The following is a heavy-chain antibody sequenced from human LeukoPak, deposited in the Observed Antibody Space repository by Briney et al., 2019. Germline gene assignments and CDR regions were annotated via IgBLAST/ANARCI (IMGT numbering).Heavy chain of an antibody. Sequence: GGSLRLSCAASGFTFSTYWMHWVRQVPGKGLVWVSHISSDGRNTNYADSVKGRFTISRDNAKNTLHLQMNSLRAEDTAVYYCTRASHDYGRADVWGQGTTVTVSS. J-gene: IGHJ6*02. CDR2: ISSDGRNT. V-gene: IGHV3-74*01. D-gene: IGHD4-17*01. CDR1: GFTFSTYW. CDR3: TRASHDYGRADV.